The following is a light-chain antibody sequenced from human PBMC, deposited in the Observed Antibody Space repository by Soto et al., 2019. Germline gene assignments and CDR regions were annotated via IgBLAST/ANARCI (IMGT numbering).Light chain of an antibody. CDR2: GAS. Sequence: EIVLTQSPGTLSLSPGERATLSCRASQSVSSSYLAWYQHKPGQAPRLLIYGASSRATGIPDRFSGSGSGTDVTLTISRLEPEDFAVYYCQQYGSSPHTFGQGTKREIK. V-gene: IGKV3-20*01. CDR1: QSVSSSY. J-gene: IGKJ2*01. CDR3: QQYGSSPHT.